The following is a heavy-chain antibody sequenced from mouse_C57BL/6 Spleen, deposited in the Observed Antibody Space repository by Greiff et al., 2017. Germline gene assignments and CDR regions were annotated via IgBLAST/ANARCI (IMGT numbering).Heavy chain of an antibody. V-gene: IGHV1-82*01. CDR1: GYAFSSSW. CDR3: ARGYGSSYVGAMDY. Sequence: QVQLQQSGPELVKPGASVKISCKASGYAFSSSWMNWVKQRPGKGLEWIGRIYPGDGDTNYNGKFKGKATLTADKSSSTAYMQLSSLTSEDSAVYFCARGYGSSYVGAMDYWGQGTSGTVSS. CDR2: IYPGDGDT. D-gene: IGHD1-1*01. J-gene: IGHJ4*01.